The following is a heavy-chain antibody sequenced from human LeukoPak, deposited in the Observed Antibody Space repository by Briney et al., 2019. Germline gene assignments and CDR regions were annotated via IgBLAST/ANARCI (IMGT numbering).Heavy chain of an antibody. CDR1: GFTFSDYY. J-gene: IGHJ3*02. Sequence: GGSLRLSCAASGFTFSDYYMSWIRQAPGKGLEWVSYISSSSSYTNYADSVKGRFTISRDNAKNSLYLQMNSLRAEDTAVYYCARVLPAVAGRGAFDIRGQGTMVTVSS. CDR3: ARVLPAVAGRGAFDI. V-gene: IGHV3-11*06. CDR2: ISSSSSYT. D-gene: IGHD6-19*01.